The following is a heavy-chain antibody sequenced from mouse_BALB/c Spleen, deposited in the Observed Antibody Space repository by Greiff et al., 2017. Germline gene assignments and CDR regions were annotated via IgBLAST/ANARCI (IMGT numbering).Heavy chain of an antibody. CDR2: ISSGGSYT. CDR3: AREGIPYFDY. Sequence: EVQLVESGGGLVKPGGSLKLSCAASGFTFSSYAMSWVRQSPEKRLEWVAEISSGGSYTYYPDTVTGRFTISRDNAKNTLYLEMSGLRSEDTAMYYCAREGIPYFDYWGQGTTLTVSS. V-gene: IGHV5-9-4*01. J-gene: IGHJ2*01. CDR1: GFTFSSYA.